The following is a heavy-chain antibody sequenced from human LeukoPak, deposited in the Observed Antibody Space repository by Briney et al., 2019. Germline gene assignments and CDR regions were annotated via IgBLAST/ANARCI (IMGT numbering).Heavy chain of an antibody. J-gene: IGHJ4*02. V-gene: IGHV3-30*03. D-gene: IGHD6-19*01. Sequence: PGRSLRLSCAASGFTFSSYGMHWVRQAPGKGLEWVAVISYDGSNKYYADSVKGRFTISRDNSKNTLYLQMNSLRAEDTAVYYCARDRYSSAAGLFDYWGQGTLVTVSS. CDR3: ARDRYSSAAGLFDY. CDR1: GFTFSSYG. CDR2: ISYDGSNK.